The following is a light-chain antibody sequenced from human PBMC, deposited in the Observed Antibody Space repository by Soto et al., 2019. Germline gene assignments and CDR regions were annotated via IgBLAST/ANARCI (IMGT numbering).Light chain of an antibody. CDR1: SSNIGSNT. CDR2: SNN. Sequence: QSVLTQPPSASGTPGQRVTISCSGSSSNIGSNTVNWYQQLPGTAHKLLIYSNNQRPSGVPDRFSGSKSGTSAFLAISGLQSEDEADYYCAAWDDSLNGYVFGTGTKLTVL. V-gene: IGLV1-44*01. J-gene: IGLJ1*01. CDR3: AAWDDSLNGYV.